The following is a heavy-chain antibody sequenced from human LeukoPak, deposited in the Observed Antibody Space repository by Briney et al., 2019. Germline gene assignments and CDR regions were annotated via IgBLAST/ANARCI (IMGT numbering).Heavy chain of an antibody. V-gene: IGHV3-15*01. J-gene: IGHJ4*02. CDR1: VFTFSNAW. D-gene: IGHD4-23*01. CDR2: IKSKTDGGTT. Sequence: PGGSLILSCAASVFTFSNAWMTWVRQAPGKGQEWVGRIKSKTDGGTTDYAAPVKGRFTISRDDSKNTLSLQMSSLKTEDTAVYYCTTDFYGGNLDYWGQGTLVTVSS. CDR3: TTDFYGGNLDY.